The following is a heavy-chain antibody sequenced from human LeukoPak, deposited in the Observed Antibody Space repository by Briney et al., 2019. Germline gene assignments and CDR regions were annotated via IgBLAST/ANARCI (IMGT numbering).Heavy chain of an antibody. CDR1: GYTFTSYG. CDR3: ARGSGVYYYDSSGHRY. CDR2: ISAYNGNT. D-gene: IGHD3-22*01. J-gene: IGHJ4*02. Sequence: ASVKVSCKASGYTFTSYGISWVRQAPGQGLGWMGWISAYNGNTNYAQKLQGRVTMTTDTSTSTAYMELRSLRSDDTAVYYCARGSGVYYYDSSGHRYWGQGTLVTVSS. V-gene: IGHV1-18*01.